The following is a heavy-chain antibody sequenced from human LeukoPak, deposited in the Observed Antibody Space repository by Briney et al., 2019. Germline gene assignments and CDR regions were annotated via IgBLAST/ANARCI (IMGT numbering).Heavy chain of an antibody. D-gene: IGHD6-19*01. CDR2: INHSGST. CDR1: GGSFSGYY. Sequence: PSETLSLTCAVYGGSFSGYYWSWIRQPPGKGLEWIGEINHSGSTNYNPSLKSRVTISVDTSKNQFSLKLSSVTAADTAVCYCARRSSGWYDVWGKGTTVTISS. J-gene: IGHJ6*04. CDR3: ARRSSGWYDV. V-gene: IGHV4-34*01.